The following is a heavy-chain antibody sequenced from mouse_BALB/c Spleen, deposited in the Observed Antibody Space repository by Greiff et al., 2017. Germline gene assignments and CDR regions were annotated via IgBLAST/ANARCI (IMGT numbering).Heavy chain of an antibody. V-gene: IGHV5-4*02. CDR3: ASPYRYDRAWFAY. CDR2: ISDGGSYT. J-gene: IGHJ3*01. Sequence: EVMLVESGGGLVKPGGSLKLSCAASGFTFSDYYMYWVRQTPEKRLEWVATISDGGSYTYYPDSVKGRFTISRDNAKNNLYLQMSSLKSEDTAMYYCASPYRYDRAWFAYWGQGTLVTVSA. D-gene: IGHD2-14*01. CDR1: GFTFSDYY.